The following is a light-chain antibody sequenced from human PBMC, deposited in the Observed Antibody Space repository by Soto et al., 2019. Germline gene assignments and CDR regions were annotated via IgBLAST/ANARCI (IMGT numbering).Light chain of an antibody. CDR1: QSVSSSY. CDR2: GAS. CDR3: QQYGSSPPMYT. Sequence: EIVLTQFPGTLSLSPGERATLSCRASQSVSSSYLAWYQQKPGQAPRLLIYGASSRATGIPDRFSASGSGTDFTLTISRLEPEDFAVYYCQQYGSSPPMYTFGQGTKLEIK. J-gene: IGKJ2*01. V-gene: IGKV3-20*01.